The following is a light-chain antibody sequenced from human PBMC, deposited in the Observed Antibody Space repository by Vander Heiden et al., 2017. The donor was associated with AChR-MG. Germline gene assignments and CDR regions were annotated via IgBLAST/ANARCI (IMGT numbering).Light chain of an antibody. CDR1: ESDTSG. J-gene: IGKJ4*01. V-gene: IGKV3-15*01. CDR2: GAS. CDR3: QQYKRWPLT. Sequence: ETLMTQSPVTLSVSPRETATLSCRASESDTSGLAWYQQKGGQAPRLLIYGASRRATGIPPRLSGSGSETEFTLTISSVQSEDFAVYHCQQYKRWPLTFGGGTKVDIK.